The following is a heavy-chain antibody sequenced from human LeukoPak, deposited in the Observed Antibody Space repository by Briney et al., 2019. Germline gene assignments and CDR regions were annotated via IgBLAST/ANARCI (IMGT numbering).Heavy chain of an antibody. V-gene: IGHV3-11*01. CDR2: ISRSGDTL. D-gene: IGHD2/OR15-2a*01. CDR1: GFTFRDYY. CDR3: AREIVIFPDYYYYGMDV. Sequence: PGGSLRLSCAVSGFTFRDYYMTWIRQAPGKGLEWISYISRSGDTLYYADSVEGRFTISRDNAKNSLYLQMNSLRAEDTAVYYCAREIVIFPDYYYYGMDVWGQGTTVTVSS. J-gene: IGHJ6*02.